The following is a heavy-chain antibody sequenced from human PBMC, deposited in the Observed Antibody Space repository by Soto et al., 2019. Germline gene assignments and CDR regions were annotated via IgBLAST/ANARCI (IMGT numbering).Heavy chain of an antibody. CDR2: ISYDGSNK. Sequence: QMQLVESGGGVVQPGRSLRLSCAASGFTFSSYAMHWVRQAPGKGLEWVAVISYDGSNKYYADSVKGRFTISRDNSKNTLYLQMNSLKAEDTAVDYCAREQYSSSSITLDYWGQGTLVTVSS. D-gene: IGHD6-6*01. V-gene: IGHV3-30-3*01. CDR1: GFTFSSYA. CDR3: AREQYSSSSITLDY. J-gene: IGHJ4*02.